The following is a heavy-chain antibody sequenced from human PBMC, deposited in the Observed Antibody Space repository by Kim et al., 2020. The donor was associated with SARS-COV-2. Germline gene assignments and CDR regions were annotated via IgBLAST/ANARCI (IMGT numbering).Heavy chain of an antibody. J-gene: IGHJ4*02. Sequence: SETLSLTCAVSGGSISSSNWWSWVRQPPGKGLEWIGEIYHSGSTNYNPSLKSRVTISVDKSKNQFSLKLSSMTAADTAVYYCARSITIFGVVITFDYWGQGTLVTVSS. CDR2: IYHSGST. CDR1: GGSISSSNW. CDR3: ARSITIFGVVITFDY. D-gene: IGHD3-3*01. V-gene: IGHV4-4*02.